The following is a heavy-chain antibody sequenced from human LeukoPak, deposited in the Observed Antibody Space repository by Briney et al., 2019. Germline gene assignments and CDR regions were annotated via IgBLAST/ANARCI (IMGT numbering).Heavy chain of an antibody. CDR1: GGSISSYY. Sequence: SETLSLTCTVSGGSISSYYWSWIRQPPGKGLEWIGYIYYSGSTNYNPSLKSRVTISVDTSKNQFSLKLSSVTAADTAVYYCARQGSAVTIFGVVNVYMGVWGKGTTVTVSS. J-gene: IGHJ6*03. CDR3: ARQGSAVTIFGVVNVYMGV. CDR2: IYYSGST. D-gene: IGHD3-3*01. V-gene: IGHV4-59*01.